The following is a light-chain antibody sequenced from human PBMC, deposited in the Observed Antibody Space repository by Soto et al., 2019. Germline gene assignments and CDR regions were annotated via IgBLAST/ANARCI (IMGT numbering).Light chain of an antibody. Sequence: EILLTQSPGTLSLSPGETATLSCRASQSVTSTYLAWYQQRPGQSPRLIIYGGSTRATGFPDRFSGGGSGTDFALTISRREPEDSAVYYYHWQQFDSSRIYSFGQGTKLEI. CDR3: QQFDSSRIYS. CDR2: GGS. V-gene: IGKV3-20*01. CDR1: QSVTSTY. J-gene: IGKJ2*03.